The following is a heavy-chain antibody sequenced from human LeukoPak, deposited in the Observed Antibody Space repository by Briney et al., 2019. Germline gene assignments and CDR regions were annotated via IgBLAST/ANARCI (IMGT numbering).Heavy chain of an antibody. CDR3: ARVAMEWKKYYYYGMDV. CDR2: IYYSGST. CDR1: GGSISSYY. V-gene: IGHV4-59*01. Sequence: SETLSLTCTVSGGSISSYYWSWIRQPPGKGLEWIGYIYYSGSTNYNPSLKSRVTISVDTSKNQFSLKLNSVTAADTAVYYCARVAMEWKKYYYYGMDVWGQGTTVTVSS. D-gene: IGHD3-3*01. J-gene: IGHJ6*02.